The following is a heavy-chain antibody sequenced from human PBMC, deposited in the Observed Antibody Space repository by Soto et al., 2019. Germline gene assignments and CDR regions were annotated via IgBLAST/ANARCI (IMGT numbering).Heavy chain of an antibody. J-gene: IGHJ4*02. V-gene: IGHV4-30-2*03. D-gene: IGHD3-22*01. Sequence: SETLSLTCAVSGGSISSGGYSWIWIRQPPGKGLEWIGCIYYSGSTYYNPSLKSRVAISVDTSKNQFSLKLSSVTAADTAVYYCASDRLRGYDSSGFYSWGQGTMVTVS. CDR2: IYYSGST. CDR1: GGSISSGGYS. CDR3: ASDRLRGYDSSGFYS.